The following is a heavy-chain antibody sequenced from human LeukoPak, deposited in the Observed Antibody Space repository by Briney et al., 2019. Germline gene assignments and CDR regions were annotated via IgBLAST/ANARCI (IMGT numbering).Heavy chain of an antibody. J-gene: IGHJ4*02. CDR1: GFTFGDYS. CDR3: SREAEGYDYVRGSYRYSFDY. Sequence: GGSLRLSCTASGFTFGDYSMSWFRQAPGKGLEWVGFIRSKAYGGTTEYAASVKGRFTISRDDPKSIAYLQMSSLKSEDTAVYFCSREAEGYDYVRGSYRYSFDYWGQGILVTVSS. CDR2: IRSKAYGGTT. D-gene: IGHD3-16*02. V-gene: IGHV3-49*03.